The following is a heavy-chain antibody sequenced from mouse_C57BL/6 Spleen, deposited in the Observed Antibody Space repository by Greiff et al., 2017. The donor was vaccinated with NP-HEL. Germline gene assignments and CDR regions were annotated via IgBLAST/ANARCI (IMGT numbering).Heavy chain of an antibody. CDR2: INPSTGGT. J-gene: IGHJ4*01. CDR1: GYSFTGYY. D-gene: IGHD1-1*01. V-gene: IGHV1-42*01. CDR3: ATFITTVPAHYYAMDY. Sequence: VQLQQSGPELVKPGASVKISCKASGYSFTGYYMNWVKQSPEKSLEWIGEINPSTGGTTYNQKFKAKATLTVDKSSSTAYMQLKSLTSEDSAVYYCATFITTVPAHYYAMDYWGQGTSVTVSS.